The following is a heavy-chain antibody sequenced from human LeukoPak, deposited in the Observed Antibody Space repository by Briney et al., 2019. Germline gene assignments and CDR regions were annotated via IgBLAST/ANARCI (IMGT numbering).Heavy chain of an antibody. V-gene: IGHV4-30-4*01. CDR1: GGSISSGDYY. CDR3: AGGSGDGQLFDY. D-gene: IGHD3-10*01. Sequence: SETLSLTCTVSGGSISSGDYYWSWIRQPPGKGLEWIGYIYYSGSTYYNPFLKSRVTISVDTSKNQFSLKLSSVTAADTAVYYCAGGSGDGQLFDYWGQGTLVTVSS. J-gene: IGHJ4*02. CDR2: IYYSGST.